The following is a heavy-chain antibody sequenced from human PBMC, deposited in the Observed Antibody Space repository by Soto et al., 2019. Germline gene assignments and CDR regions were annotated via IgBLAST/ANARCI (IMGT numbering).Heavy chain of an antibody. CDR1: GGSISSGGYY. V-gene: IGHV4-31*03. D-gene: IGHD4-4*01. J-gene: IGHJ6*02. CDR2: IYYSGST. Sequence: SETLSLTCTVSGGSISSGGYYWSWIRQHPGKGLEWIGYIYYSGSTYYNPSLKGRVTISVDTSKNQFSLKLSSVTAADTAVYYCARDRLATVTTGYYYYGMDVWGQGTTVTVSS. CDR3: ARDRLATVTTGYYYYGMDV.